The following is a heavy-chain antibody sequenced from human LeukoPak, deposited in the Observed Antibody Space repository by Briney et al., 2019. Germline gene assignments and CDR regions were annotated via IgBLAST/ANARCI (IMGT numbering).Heavy chain of an antibody. CDR1: GFTFSSYE. D-gene: IGHD3-9*01. CDR2: ISSSGSTI. J-gene: IGHJ6*02. V-gene: IGHV3-48*03. CDR3: ARYDYDILTGEPDGMDV. Sequence: PGGSLRLSCAASGFTFSSYEMNWVRQAPGKGQEWVSYISSSGSTIYYADSVKGRFTISRDNAKNSLYLQMNSLRAEDTAVYYCARYDYDILTGEPDGMDVWGQGTTVTVSS.